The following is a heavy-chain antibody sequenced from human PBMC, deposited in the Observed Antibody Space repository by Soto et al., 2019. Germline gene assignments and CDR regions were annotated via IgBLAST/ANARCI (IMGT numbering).Heavy chain of an antibody. CDR1: GGTFRTYA. Sequence: QVQLLQSGAEVKKPGSSVRVSCEASGGTFRTYAISWVRQAPGQGLEWMGEIIPIFGTGNYAQKFQGRVTITADEPTTTVYMDLRSLRSEDTAVYYCAKGAVAGTQTSYYYYGMAVWGQGTTVTVSS. J-gene: IGHJ6*02. CDR2: IIPIFGTG. CDR3: AKGAVAGTQTSYYYYGMAV. D-gene: IGHD6-19*01. V-gene: IGHV1-69*12.